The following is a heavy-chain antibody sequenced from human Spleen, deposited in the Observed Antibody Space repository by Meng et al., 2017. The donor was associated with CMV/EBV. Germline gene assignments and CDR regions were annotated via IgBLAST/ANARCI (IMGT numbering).Heavy chain of an antibody. CDR1: EFSFTNYW. CDR2: IYPDDSDT. CDR3: ARQELRDSEFDY. J-gene: IGHJ4*02. V-gene: IGHV5-51*01. Sequence: GESLKISCKGSEFSFTNYWIGWVRQMPGKGLEWMGIIYPDDSDTRYSPSFQGQVTISADKSISTAYLQWSSLKASDTAIYYCARQELRDSEFDYWGQGTLVTVSS. D-gene: IGHD1-26*01.